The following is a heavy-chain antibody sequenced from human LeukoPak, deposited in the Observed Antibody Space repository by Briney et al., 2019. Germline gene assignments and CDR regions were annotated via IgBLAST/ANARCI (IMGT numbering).Heavy chain of an antibody. D-gene: IGHD3-3*01. CDR2: ISAYNGNT. Sequence: ASVKVSCKTSGYTFTSYGISWVRQAPGQGLEWMGWISAYNGNTSYAQKLQGRVTMTTDTSTSTAYMELSSLRSEDTAVYYCAREDFWSGYPLWGQGTLVTVSS. CDR3: AREDFWSGYPL. CDR1: GYTFTSYG. J-gene: IGHJ4*02. V-gene: IGHV1-18*01.